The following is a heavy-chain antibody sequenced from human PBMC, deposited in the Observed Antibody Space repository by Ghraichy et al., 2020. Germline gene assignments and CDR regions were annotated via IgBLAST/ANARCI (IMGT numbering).Heavy chain of an antibody. J-gene: IGHJ6*03. V-gene: IGHV4-4*07. CDR2: IYSSGST. D-gene: IGHD2-2*01. CDR1: GGSVYNYY. CDR3: AREGANCSSASCYVSQYYYYMDV. Sequence: TLSLTCTVSGGSVYNYYWGWIRQSAGKGLEWIGRIYSSGSTDYNPSLKSRVTMSVDTSKNQFSLKLSSVTAADTAVYYCAREGANCSSASCYVSQYYYYMDVWGEGTTVTVSS.